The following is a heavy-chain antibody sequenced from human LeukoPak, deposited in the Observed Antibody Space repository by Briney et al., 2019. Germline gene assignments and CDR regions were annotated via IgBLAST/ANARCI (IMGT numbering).Heavy chain of an antibody. J-gene: IGHJ4*02. CDR3: ARSSSGTYHY. CDR2: INGDNGNT. Sequence: ASVKVSCKTSGYNFPSYTMHWLRQAPGQSPEWMGSINGDNGNTKYSEKFQDRVTFTRDTSASSAYMELSSLRSEDTAVHYCARSSSGTYHYWGQGTLVTVSS. D-gene: IGHD3-10*01. V-gene: IGHV1-3*01. CDR1: GYNFPSYT.